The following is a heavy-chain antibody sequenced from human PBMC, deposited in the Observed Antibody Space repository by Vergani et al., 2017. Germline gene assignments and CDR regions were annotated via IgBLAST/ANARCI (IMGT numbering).Heavy chain of an antibody. V-gene: IGHV1-2*02. CDR1: GYTFTGYY. D-gene: IGHD4-17*01. CDR3: AREDGDYYYYYCMDV. Sequence: QVQLVQSGAEVKKPGASVKVSCKASGYTFTGYYMHWVRQAPGQGLEWMGWINPNSGGTNYAQKFQGRVTMTRDTSISTAYMELSRLRSDDTAVYYCAREDGDYYYYYCMDVWGQGTTVTVSS. CDR2: INPNSGGT. J-gene: IGHJ6*02.